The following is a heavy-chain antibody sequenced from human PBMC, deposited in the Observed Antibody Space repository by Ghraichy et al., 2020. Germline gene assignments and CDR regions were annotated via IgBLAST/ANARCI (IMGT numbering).Heavy chain of an antibody. V-gene: IGHV4-34*01. CDR2: INHSGST. D-gene: IGHD4-17*01. Sequence: SETLSLTCAVYGGSFSGYYWSWIRQPPGKGLEWIGEINHSGSTNYNPSLKSRVTISVDTSKNQFSLKLSSVTAADTAVYYCARRPRYGDYALFDYWGQGTLVTVSS. CDR1: GGSFSGYY. J-gene: IGHJ4*02. CDR3: ARRPRYGDYALFDY.